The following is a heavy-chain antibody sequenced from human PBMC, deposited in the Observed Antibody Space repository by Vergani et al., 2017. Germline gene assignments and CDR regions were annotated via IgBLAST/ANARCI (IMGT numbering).Heavy chain of an antibody. Sequence: QVQLVQSGAEVKKPGASVKVSCKASGGTFSSYAISWVRQAPGQGLEWMGRIIPILGIANYDKKFQGRVTITADKSTSTAYMERSSLRSEDTAVYYCARGDSSGYYYWYFDLWGRGTLVTVSS. CDR3: ARGDSSGYYYWYFDL. CDR1: GGTFSSYA. V-gene: IGHV1-69*04. D-gene: IGHD3-22*01. CDR2: IIPILGIA. J-gene: IGHJ2*01.